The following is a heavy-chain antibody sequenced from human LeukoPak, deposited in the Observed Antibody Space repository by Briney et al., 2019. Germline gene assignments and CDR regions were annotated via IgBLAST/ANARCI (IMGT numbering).Heavy chain of an antibody. D-gene: IGHD2-2*01. CDR2: ISGSSSTI. V-gene: IGHV3-48*02. CDR1: GFIFSYYN. CDR3: ARAKGCSSTSCLFDY. J-gene: IGHJ4*02. Sequence: PGGSLRLSCAASGFIFSYYNMNWVRQAPGKGLEWVSYISGSSSTIYYADSVKGRFTISRDNAKNSLYLQMNSLRDEDTAVYYCARAKGCSSTSCLFDYWGQGTLVTVSS.